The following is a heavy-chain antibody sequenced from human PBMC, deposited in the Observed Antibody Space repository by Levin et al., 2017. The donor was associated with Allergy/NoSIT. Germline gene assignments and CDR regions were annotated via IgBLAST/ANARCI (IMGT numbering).Heavy chain of an antibody. D-gene: IGHD3-10*01. Sequence: ASVKVSCKASGYTFTGYYMHWVRQAPGQGLEWMGWINPNSGGTNYAQKFQGRVTMTRDTSISTAYMELSRLRSDDTAVYYCARWPLVWFGESPLGDAFDIWGQGTMVTVSS. CDR3: ARWPLVWFGESPLGDAFDI. J-gene: IGHJ3*02. CDR2: INPNSGGT. CDR1: GYTFTGYY. V-gene: IGHV1-2*02.